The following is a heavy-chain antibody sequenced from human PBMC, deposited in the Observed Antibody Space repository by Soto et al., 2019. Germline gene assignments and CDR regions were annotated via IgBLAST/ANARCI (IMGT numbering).Heavy chain of an antibody. CDR1: WFSVSSDY. Sequence: VSLRLSCAASWFSVSSDYMSWVIHAPGRGLEWVSLIYSGGDTYYADSVKGRFTISRDISSNTIYLHMTSLRADDTAIYYCTRAGSDPGNFYISNYYAMDVWGRGTTVTVSS. D-gene: IGHD3-10*01. V-gene: IGHV3-53*01. CDR2: IYSGGDT. J-gene: IGHJ6*02. CDR3: TRAGSDPGNFYISNYYAMDV.